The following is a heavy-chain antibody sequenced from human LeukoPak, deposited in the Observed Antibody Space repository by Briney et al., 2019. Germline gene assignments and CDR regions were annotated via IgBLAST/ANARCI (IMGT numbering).Heavy chain of an antibody. CDR1: GGSISSSSYY. CDR3: ARSSSPLSRRVDAFDI. Sequence: SETLSLTCTVSGGSISSSSYYWGWIRQPPGKGLEWIGSIYYSGSTYYNPSLKSRVTISVDTSKNQFSLKLSSVTAADTAVYYCARSSSPLSRRVDAFDIWGQGTMVTVSS. J-gene: IGHJ3*02. CDR2: IYYSGST. V-gene: IGHV4-39*07. D-gene: IGHD2/OR15-2a*01.